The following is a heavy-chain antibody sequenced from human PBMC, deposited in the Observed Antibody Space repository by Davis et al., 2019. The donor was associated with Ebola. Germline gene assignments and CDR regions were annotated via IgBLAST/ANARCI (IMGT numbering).Heavy chain of an antibody. CDR3: ARVRRGGDYFDY. V-gene: IGHV4-34*01. J-gene: IGHJ4*02. CDR1: GGSFSGYY. CDR2: INHSGST. Sequence: MPGRSLRLSCAVYGGSFSGYYWSWIRQPPGKGLEWIGEINHSGSTNYNPSLKSRVTISVDTSKNQFSLKLSSVTAADTAVYYCARVRRGGDYFDYWGQGTLVTVSS. D-gene: IGHD2-21*01.